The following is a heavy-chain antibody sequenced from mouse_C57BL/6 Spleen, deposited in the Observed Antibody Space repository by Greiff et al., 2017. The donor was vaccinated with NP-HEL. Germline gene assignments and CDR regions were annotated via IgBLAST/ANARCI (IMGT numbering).Heavy chain of an antibody. Sequence: QVQLQQPGAELVRPGTSVKLSCKASGYTFTSYWMHWVKQRPGQGLEWIGVIDPSDSYTNYNQKFKGKATLTVDTSSSTAYRQLSSLTSEDSSVYYCASAYGSSYPPWCAYWGQGTLVTVSA. D-gene: IGHD1-1*01. CDR2: IDPSDSYT. J-gene: IGHJ3*01. V-gene: IGHV1-59*01. CDR1: GYTFTSYW. CDR3: ASAYGSSYPPWCAY.